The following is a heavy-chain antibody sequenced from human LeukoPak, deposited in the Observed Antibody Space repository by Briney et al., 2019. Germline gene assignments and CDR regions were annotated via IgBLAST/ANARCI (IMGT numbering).Heavy chain of an antibody. V-gene: IGHV3-23*01. CDR1: GFTFSSYA. Sequence: GGSLRLSCAASGFTFSSYAVSWVRQAPGKGLEWVSAISGSGDSTYYADSVEGRFTVSRDSSQNTLYLQMNSLRAEDTAVYYCAKCVLGVAGHRYWGQGTLVTVSS. CDR3: AKCVLGVAGHRY. J-gene: IGHJ4*02. D-gene: IGHD3-3*01. CDR2: ISGSGDST.